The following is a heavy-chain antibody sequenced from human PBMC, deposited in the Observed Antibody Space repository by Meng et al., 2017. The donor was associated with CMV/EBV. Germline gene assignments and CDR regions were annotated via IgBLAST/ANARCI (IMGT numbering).Heavy chain of an antibody. D-gene: IGHD3-3*01. CDR3: ARAQRITIFGVAKNYYYYGMDV. Sequence: GESLKISCAASGFTFSSYAMHWVRQAPGKGLEWVAVISYDGSNKYYADSVKGRFTISRDNSKNTLYLQMNSLRAEDTAVYYCARAQRITIFGVAKNYYYYGMDVWGQGTTVTVSS. J-gene: IGHJ6*02. CDR2: ISYDGSNK. CDR1: GFTFSSYA. V-gene: IGHV3-30-3*01.